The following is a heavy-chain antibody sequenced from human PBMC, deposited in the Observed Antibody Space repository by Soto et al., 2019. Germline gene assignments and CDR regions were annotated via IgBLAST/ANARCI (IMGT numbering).Heavy chain of an antibody. CDR1: GFAVSDAW. Sequence: PGGSLRLSCAASGFAVSDAWVNWVRQAPGKGLEWVGRIKSKIDGGTTDYAAPIKGRFAVSRDNSKNTLYLQMNSLRAEDTAVYYCARSTISLWLDAFDIWGQGTMVTVSS. V-gene: IGHV3-15*07. CDR2: IKSKIDGGTT. J-gene: IGHJ3*02. CDR3: ARSTISLWLDAFDI. D-gene: IGHD6-19*01.